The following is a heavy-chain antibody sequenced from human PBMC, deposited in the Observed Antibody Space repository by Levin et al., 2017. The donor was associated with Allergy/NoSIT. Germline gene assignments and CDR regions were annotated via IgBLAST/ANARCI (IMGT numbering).Heavy chain of an antibody. Sequence: QAGGSLRLSCAASGFTFSSYEMNWVRQAPGKGLEWVSYISSSGSTIYYADSVKGRFTISRDNAKNSLYLQMNSLRAEDTAVYYCARETRQYGDYVDSYWYFDLWGRGTLVTVSS. D-gene: IGHD4-17*01. V-gene: IGHV3-48*03. J-gene: IGHJ2*01. CDR3: ARETRQYGDYVDSYWYFDL. CDR1: GFTFSSYE. CDR2: ISSSGSTI.